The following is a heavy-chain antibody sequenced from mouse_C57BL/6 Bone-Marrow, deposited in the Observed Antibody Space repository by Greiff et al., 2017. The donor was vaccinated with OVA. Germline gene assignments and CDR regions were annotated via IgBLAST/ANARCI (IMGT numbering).Heavy chain of an antibody. CDR2: LDPENGDT. D-gene: IGHD1-1*01. V-gene: IGHV14-4*01. J-gene: IGHJ3*01. CDR3: TTLYYYGSSWFAY. Sequence: VQLQQSGAELVRPGASVKLSCTASGFNIKDDYMHWVKQRPEQGLEWIGWLDPENGDTEYASKFQGKATITADTSSNTAYLQLSSLTSEDTAVYYCTTLYYYGSSWFAYWGQGTLVTVSA. CDR1: GFNIKDDY.